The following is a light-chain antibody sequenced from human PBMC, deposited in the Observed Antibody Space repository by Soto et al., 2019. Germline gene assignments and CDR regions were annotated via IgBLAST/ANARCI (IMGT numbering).Light chain of an antibody. CDR3: QQRSNWQGAT. J-gene: IGKJ4*01. CDR1: QSVSSY. V-gene: IGKV3-11*01. Sequence: EIVLTQSPATLSLSPGERATLSCRASQSVSSYLAWYQQKPGQAPRLLIYDASNRATGIPARFSGSGSGTDFTLTISSLEPEDFAVYYCQQRSNWQGATFGRGTKVDIK. CDR2: DAS.